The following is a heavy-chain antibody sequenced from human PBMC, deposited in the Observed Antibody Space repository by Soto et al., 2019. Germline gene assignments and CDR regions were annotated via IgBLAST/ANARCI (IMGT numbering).Heavy chain of an antibody. Sequence: PSETLSLTCTVSGGSISSYYWSWIRQPPGKGLEWIGYIYYSGSTNYNTSIKSRLTISVDTSNNQFSLKLKSVTAAVTAVYFCARLSWSYNDRYFDNWGQGTLVTVSS. CDR2: IYYSGST. V-gene: IGHV4-59*12. D-gene: IGHD3-10*01. J-gene: IGHJ4*02. CDR1: GGSISSYY. CDR3: ARLSWSYNDRYFDN.